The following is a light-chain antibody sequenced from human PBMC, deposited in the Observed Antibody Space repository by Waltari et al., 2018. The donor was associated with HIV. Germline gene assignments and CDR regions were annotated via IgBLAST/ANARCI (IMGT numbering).Light chain of an antibody. Sequence: PPSVSVSPGQTVTISCSGDKLGQKFVSWYLQKAGQSPVLVIYQDTQRPSGIPDRFSASNSGGTANLTISGTQAADEGDYFCQAWDNTVVFGGGTKLTVL. CDR2: QDT. J-gene: IGLJ2*01. CDR1: KLGQKF. V-gene: IGLV3-1*01. CDR3: QAWDNTVV.